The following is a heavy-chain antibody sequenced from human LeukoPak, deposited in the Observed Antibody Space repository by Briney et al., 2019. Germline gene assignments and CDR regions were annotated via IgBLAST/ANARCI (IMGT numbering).Heavy chain of an antibody. J-gene: IGHJ4*02. V-gene: IGHV4-34*01. Sequence: MSSETLSLTCAVYGGSFSGYYWSWIRQPPGKGLEWIGEINHSGSTNYNPSLKSRVTISVDTSKNQFSLKLSSVTAADTAVYYCAREILELWFGTYYFDYWGQGTLVTVSS. CDR1: GGSFSGYY. CDR2: INHSGST. D-gene: IGHD3-10*01. CDR3: AREILELWFGTYYFDY.